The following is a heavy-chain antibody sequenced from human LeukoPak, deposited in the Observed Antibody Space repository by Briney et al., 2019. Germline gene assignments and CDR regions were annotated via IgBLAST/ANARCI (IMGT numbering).Heavy chain of an antibody. CDR3: ARGYSYDPNIYEDAFDT. V-gene: IGHV1-24*01. Sequence: GASVKVSCKVSGYTLTELSMHWVRQAPGKGLEWMGGFDPEDGETIYAQKFQGRVTMTEDTSTDTAYMELNSLRSEDMAVYYCARGYSYDPNIYEDAFDTWGQGTMVTVSS. CDR2: FDPEDGET. J-gene: IGHJ3*02. CDR1: GYTLTELS. D-gene: IGHD5-18*01.